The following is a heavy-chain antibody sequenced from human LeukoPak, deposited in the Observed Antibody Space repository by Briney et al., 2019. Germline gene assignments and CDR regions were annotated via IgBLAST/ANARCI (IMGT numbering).Heavy chain of an antibody. CDR1: GFTFSSYW. D-gene: IGHD3-3*02. V-gene: IGHV3-53*01. Sequence: SGGSLRLSCAASGFTFSSYWMSWVRQAPGKGLEWVSIIYSGGTTYYADSVKGRFTISRDTSKNTLSPQMNSLRAEDTAVYFCARVGDHFHWNLDLWGRGTLVTVSS. CDR2: IYSGGTT. J-gene: IGHJ2*01. CDR3: ARVGDHFHWNLDL.